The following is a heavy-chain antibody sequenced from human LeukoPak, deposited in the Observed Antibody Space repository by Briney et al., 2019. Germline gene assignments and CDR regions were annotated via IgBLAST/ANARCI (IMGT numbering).Heavy chain of an antibody. J-gene: IGHJ3*02. V-gene: IGHV3-23*01. Sequence: PPGGSLRLSCAASGFTFNNYAMTWVRQAPGKGLEWVSAIDVSGDSTYYADSVKGRFTISRDNFNNTLNLQMTSLRGEDTAFYYCVKGIGRGVNDAYDMWGQGIMVTVS. CDR2: IDVSGDST. CDR1: GFTFNNYA. D-gene: IGHD2-21*01. CDR3: VKGIGRGVNDAYDM.